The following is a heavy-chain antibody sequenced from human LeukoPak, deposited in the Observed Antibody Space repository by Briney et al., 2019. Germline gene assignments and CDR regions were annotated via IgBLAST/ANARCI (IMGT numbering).Heavy chain of an antibody. V-gene: IGHV3-30*19. J-gene: IGHJ4*02. CDR1: RFTFSSYG. D-gene: IGHD6-19*01. CDR3: ARDAGQYSSGWYANHFDY. CDR2: ISYDGSNK. Sequence: GGSLRLSCAASRFTFSSYGMHWVRQAPGKGLEWVAVISYDGSNKYYADSVKGRFTISRDNSKNTLYLQMNSLRAEDTAVYYCARDAGQYSSGWYANHFDYWGQGTLVTVSS.